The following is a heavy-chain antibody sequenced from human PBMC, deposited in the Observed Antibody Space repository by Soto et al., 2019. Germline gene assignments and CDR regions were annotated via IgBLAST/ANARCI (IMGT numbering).Heavy chain of an antibody. Sequence: PGGSLRLSCAASGFTFSSYWMHWVRQAPGKGLVWVSRINSDGSSICYADSVKGRFTISRDNAKNSLYLQMNSLRDEDTAVYYCARETATYYDFWSGYWQPPPSASYGMDVWGQGTTVTVSS. CDR1: GFTFSSYW. CDR2: INSDGSSI. V-gene: IGHV3-74*01. CDR3: ARETATYYDFWSGYWQPPPSASYGMDV. J-gene: IGHJ6*02. D-gene: IGHD3-3*01.